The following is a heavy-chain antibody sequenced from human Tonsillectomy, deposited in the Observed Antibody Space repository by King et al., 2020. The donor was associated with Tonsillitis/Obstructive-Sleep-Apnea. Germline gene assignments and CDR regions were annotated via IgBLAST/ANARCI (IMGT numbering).Heavy chain of an antibody. J-gene: IGHJ4*02. D-gene: IGHD3-22*01. CDR1: GYTFSTYG. Sequence: VQLVESGAEVKKPGASVKVSCKASGYTFSTYGISWVRQAPGQGLEWMGWISAYNGDTNYAQKLQDRVTMTTDTSTSTAYMEVRSLRSDDTAVYYCARDSRSDHYDTIGYYPFDYWGQGTLVTASS. CDR3: ARDSRSDHYDTIGYYPFDY. V-gene: IGHV1-18*01. CDR2: ISAYNGDT.